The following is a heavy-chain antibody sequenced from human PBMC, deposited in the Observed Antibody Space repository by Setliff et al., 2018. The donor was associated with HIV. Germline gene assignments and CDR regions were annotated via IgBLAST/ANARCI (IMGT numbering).Heavy chain of an antibody. CDR3: ARDGPLEGSYRYYYYYMDV. J-gene: IGHJ6*03. CDR1: DDSVSTFY. D-gene: IGHD3-10*01. V-gene: IGHV4-59*02. CDR2: IYYTGST. Sequence: SETLSLTCTVSDDSVSTFYWHWIRQSPGRGLEWIGYIYYTGSTNYNPSLKSRVTISVDTSKNQFSLKLSSVTAADTAVYYCARDGPLEGSYRYYYYYMDVWGKGTTVTVSS.